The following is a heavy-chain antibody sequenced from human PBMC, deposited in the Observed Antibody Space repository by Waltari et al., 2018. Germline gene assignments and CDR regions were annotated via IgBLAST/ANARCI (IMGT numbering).Heavy chain of an antibody. CDR2: LNPNSGNT. CDR3: ARSLTAVSY. Sequence: QVQLVQSGAAEKKPGASVKVSCKASGYTFTTYDINWVRQATGQGLEWMGSLNPNSGNTDYAQKFQGRVTFTRDTSINTAYIELFSLRSEDTAMYYCARSLTAVSYWGQGTLVTVSP. J-gene: IGHJ4*02. CDR1: GYTFTTYD. D-gene: IGHD2-21*02. V-gene: IGHV1-8*03.